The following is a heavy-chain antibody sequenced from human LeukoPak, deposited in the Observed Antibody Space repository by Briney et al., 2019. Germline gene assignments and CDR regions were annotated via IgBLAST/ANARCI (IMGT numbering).Heavy chain of an antibody. Sequence: GGSLRLSCAGSGFTFSSYAMSWVRQAPGQGLEGVSVISDSGDYTSYADSVRGRFTISRDNSRNTLYLQMISLRPEDTAVYYCAKDTPIGKYCTNGVCSPFDYWGQGTLVTVSS. CDR1: GFTFSSYA. D-gene: IGHD2-8*01. CDR3: AKDTPIGKYCTNGVCSPFDY. V-gene: IGHV3-23*01. CDR2: ISDSGDYT. J-gene: IGHJ4*02.